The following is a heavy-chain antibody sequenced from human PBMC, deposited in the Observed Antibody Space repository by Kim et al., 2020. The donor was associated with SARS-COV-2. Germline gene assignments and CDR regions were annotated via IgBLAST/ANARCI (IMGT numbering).Heavy chain of an antibody. CDR2: IRSKAYGGTT. J-gene: IGHJ4*02. CDR3: TRDPDPHSGHGDYVGGSYYGWDY. Sequence: GGSLRLSCTASGFTFGDYAMSWFRQAPGKGLEWVGFIRSKAYGGTTEYAASVKGRFTISRDDSKSIAYLQMNSLKTEDTAVYYCTRDPDPHSGHGDYVGGSYYGWDYWGQGTLVTVSS. V-gene: IGHV3-49*03. CDR1: GFTFGDYA. D-gene: IGHD1-26*01.